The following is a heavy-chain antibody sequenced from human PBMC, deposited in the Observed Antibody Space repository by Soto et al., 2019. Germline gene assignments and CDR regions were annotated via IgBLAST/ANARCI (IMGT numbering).Heavy chain of an antibody. CDR2: MYYSGST. V-gene: IGHV4-39*01. J-gene: IGHJ5*02. Sequence: SETLSLTCSVSGGSINSSSYFWGWVRQPPGKGLEWIGSMYYSGSTYYNPSLRGRVTISVDTSKNQFSLKLSSVTAADTAVFYCARHYSSGSRNWFDPWGQGTLVTVSS. CDR1: GGSINSSSYF. CDR3: ARHYSSGSRNWFDP. D-gene: IGHD6-19*01.